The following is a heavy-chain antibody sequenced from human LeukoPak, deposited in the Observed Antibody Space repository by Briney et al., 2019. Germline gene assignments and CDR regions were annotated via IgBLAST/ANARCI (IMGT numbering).Heavy chain of an antibody. J-gene: IGHJ3*02. CDR1: GFTFSNYN. CDR2: ISSRGSYT. Sequence: GGSLRLSCAASGFTFSNYNMNWVRQAPGKGLEWVSYISSRGSYTYYADSVKGRFTISRDNAKNSLYLQMNSLRAEDTAVYYCARIDAFDIWGQGTMITVSS. CDR3: ARIDAFDI. V-gene: IGHV3-21*06.